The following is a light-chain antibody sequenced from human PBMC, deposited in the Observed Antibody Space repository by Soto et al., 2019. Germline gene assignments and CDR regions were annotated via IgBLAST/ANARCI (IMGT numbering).Light chain of an antibody. Sequence: DIQMTQSPSSLSASVGDRVTITCRASQGISNYLAWYQQKPGKVPKLLIYAASTLQSGVPSRFSGSGAGTDFTLKISRVEPEDVGFYYCMQATQFPQVTFGQGTRLEI. J-gene: IGKJ5*01. CDR3: MQATQFPQVT. CDR1: QGISNY. CDR2: AAS. V-gene: IGKV1-27*01.